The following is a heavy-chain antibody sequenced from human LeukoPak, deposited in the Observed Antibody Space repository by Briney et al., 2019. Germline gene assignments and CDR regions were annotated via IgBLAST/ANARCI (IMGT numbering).Heavy chain of an antibody. D-gene: IGHD3-10*01. CDR1: GFTVSSNY. V-gene: IGHV3-53*01. CDR3: ARMVRGVSGYYYGMDV. J-gene: IGHJ6*02. CDR2: IYSGGST. Sequence: GGSLRLSCAASGFTVSSNYMSWVRQAPGKGLEWVSVIYSGGSTYYADSVKGRFTISRDNSKNTLYLQMNSLRAEDTAVYYCARMVRGVSGYYYGMDVWGQGTTVTVFS.